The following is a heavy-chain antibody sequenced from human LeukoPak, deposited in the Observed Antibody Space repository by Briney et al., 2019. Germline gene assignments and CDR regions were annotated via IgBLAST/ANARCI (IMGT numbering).Heavy chain of an antibody. V-gene: IGHV1-69*05. Sequence: GASVKVSCKASGFTFTSYGFTWVRQAPGQGLEWMGGIIPIFGTTIFAQKFQGRLTISRDDSTSTGYMELTSLKSEDTAVYYCATLAYSGFGPRSDSDYWGQGTLVTVSS. CDR1: GFTFTSYG. CDR3: ATLAYSGFGPRSDSDY. CDR2: IIPIFGTT. J-gene: IGHJ4*02. D-gene: IGHD5-12*01.